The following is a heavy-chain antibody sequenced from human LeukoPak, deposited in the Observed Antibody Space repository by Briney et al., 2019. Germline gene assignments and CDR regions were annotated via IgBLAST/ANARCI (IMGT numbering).Heavy chain of an antibody. D-gene: IGHD3-10*01. V-gene: IGHV1-46*01. CDR1: GYTFTSYY. Sequence: ASVTVSFTASGYTFTSYYMHWVRQAPGQGLEWMGIINPSGGSTSYAQKFQGRVTMTRDTSTSTVYMELSSLRSEDTAVYYCAVSMVRGDITFDYWGQGTLVTVSS. CDR2: INPSGGST. J-gene: IGHJ4*02. CDR3: AVSMVRGDITFDY.